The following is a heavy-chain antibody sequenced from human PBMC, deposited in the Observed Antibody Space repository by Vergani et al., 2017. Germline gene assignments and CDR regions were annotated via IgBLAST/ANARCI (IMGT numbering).Heavy chain of an antibody. CDR1: GYYFTDNY. CDR3: VRGGTFDWLST. D-gene: IGHD3-9*01. Sequence: QVQLVQSGAEVKKPGAAVKVSCKASGYYFTDNYLHWVRQAPGQGLEWMGRITPQNGGTQYAEKFKGRVTMTRDTSITTAYMELTSLTSDDTAVYSCVRGGTFDWLSTWGQGTLVTVSS. J-gene: IGHJ5*02. CDR2: ITPQNGGT. V-gene: IGHV1-2*02.